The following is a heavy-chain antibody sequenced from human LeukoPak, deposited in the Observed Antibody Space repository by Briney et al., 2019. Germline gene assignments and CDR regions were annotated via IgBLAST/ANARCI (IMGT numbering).Heavy chain of an antibody. V-gene: IGHV4-38-2*02. CDR3: ARPNSGWYFDC. D-gene: IGHD6-19*01. CDR2: INNSGST. CDR1: GAHVGNVYF. J-gene: IGHJ4*02. Sequence: PSETLSLTCTVSGAHVGNVYFWAWIRQPPGRGLEWIGSINNSGSTYYNPSLKSRVTMSVDAFRNHFSLELSSVTAADTAVYYCARPNSGWYFDCWGQGTLVTVSS.